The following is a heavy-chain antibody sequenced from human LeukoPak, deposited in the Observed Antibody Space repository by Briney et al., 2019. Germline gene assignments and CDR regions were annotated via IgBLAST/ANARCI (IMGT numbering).Heavy chain of an antibody. V-gene: IGHV4-59*01. CDR1: DGSISIYY. CDR2: IYNSGST. J-gene: IGHJ4*02. Sequence: TSETLSLTCTVLDGSISIYYWSWIRQPPGKGLEWIGYIYNSGSTNYNPSLKSRVTISADTSKNQFSLKLTSVTAADTAMYYCVRDRELTYWGQGTLVTVSS. CDR3: VRDRELTY. D-gene: IGHD5-24*01.